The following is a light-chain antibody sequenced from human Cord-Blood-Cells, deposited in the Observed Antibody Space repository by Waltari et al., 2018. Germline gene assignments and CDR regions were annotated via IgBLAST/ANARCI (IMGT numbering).Light chain of an antibody. CDR1: SSDVGGSNY. J-gene: IGLJ2*01. Sequence: QSALTQPPSASGSPGQSVTISCTGTSSDVGGSNYVSWYQQHPGKPPKLMMYEVSKRPAGVPDRFSGSKAGNTASLTVSGLQAEDEADYYCSSYADSNNLVFGGGTKLTVL. CDR2: EVS. CDR3: SSYADSNNLV. V-gene: IGLV2-8*01.